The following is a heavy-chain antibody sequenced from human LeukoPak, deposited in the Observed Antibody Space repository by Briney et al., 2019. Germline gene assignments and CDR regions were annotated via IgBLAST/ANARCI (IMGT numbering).Heavy chain of an antibody. Sequence: ASVKVSCKASGYMFNSIGINWVRQGPGQGLEWMCFISPYTGSTNFSQKLQDRVTMTTYTSTRTAYMEVRSLTSDDTAVYYCARDDTTVTSISGCRSPAEYWGQGPLVIVSS. J-gene: IGHJ4*02. V-gene: IGHV1-18*01. CDR2: ISPYTGST. CDR1: GYMFNSIG. D-gene: IGHD4-11*01. CDR3: ARDDTTVTSISGCRSPAEY.